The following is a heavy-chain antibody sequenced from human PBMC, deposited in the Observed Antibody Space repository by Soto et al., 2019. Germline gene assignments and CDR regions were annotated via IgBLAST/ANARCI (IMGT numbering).Heavy chain of an antibody. CDR3: AKSLYLGEINWFDP. CDR2: INPNSGGT. J-gene: IGHJ5*02. D-gene: IGHD3-16*01. CDR1: GYTFTGYY. Sequence: ASVKVSCKASGYTFTGYYMHWVRQAPGQGLEWMGWINPNSGGTNYAQKFQGWVTMTRDTSISTAYMELSRLRSDDTAVYYCAKSLYLGEINWFDPWGQGTLVTVSS. V-gene: IGHV1-2*04.